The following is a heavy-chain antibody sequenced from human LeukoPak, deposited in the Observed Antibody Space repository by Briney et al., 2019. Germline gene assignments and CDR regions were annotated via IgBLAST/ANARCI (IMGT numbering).Heavy chain of an antibody. V-gene: IGHV3-21*01. Sequence: GGSLRLSCAGSGFTFSSYSMIWVRQAPGKGLEWVSSIRGDSSETRHAGSVMGRFTISRDSAEKSLYLQMNSLRAEDTAVYYCARGHFGVVLDYWGQGTLVTVSS. CDR1: GFTFSSYS. CDR3: ARGHFGVVLDY. J-gene: IGHJ4*02. CDR2: IRGDSSET. D-gene: IGHD3-3*01.